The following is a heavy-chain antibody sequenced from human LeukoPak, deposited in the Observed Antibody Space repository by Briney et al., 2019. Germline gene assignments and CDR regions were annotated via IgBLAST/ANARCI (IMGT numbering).Heavy chain of an antibody. V-gene: IGHV4-59*01. CDR2: IYYSGST. CDR1: GGSISSYY. Sequence: SETLSLTCTVSGGSISSYYWSWIRQPPGKGLEWMGYIYYSGSTNYNPSLKSRVTISVDTSKNQFSLKLSSVTAADTAVYYCARGAVGYYYYYMDVWGKGTTVTVSS. J-gene: IGHJ6*03. CDR3: ARGAVGYYYYYMDV.